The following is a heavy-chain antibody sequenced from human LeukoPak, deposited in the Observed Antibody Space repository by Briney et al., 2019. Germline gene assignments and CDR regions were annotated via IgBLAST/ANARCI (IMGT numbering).Heavy chain of an antibody. Sequence: GASVKVSCKASGGTFSSYTISWVRQAPGQGLEWMGRIIPILGIANYAQKFQGRVTITADKSTSTAYMELSSLRSEDTAVYYRARVGPCSSTSCYTHDAFDIWGQGTMVTVSS. CDR3: ARVGPCSSTSCYTHDAFDI. V-gene: IGHV1-69*02. CDR2: IIPILGIA. J-gene: IGHJ3*02. D-gene: IGHD2-2*02. CDR1: GGTFSSYT.